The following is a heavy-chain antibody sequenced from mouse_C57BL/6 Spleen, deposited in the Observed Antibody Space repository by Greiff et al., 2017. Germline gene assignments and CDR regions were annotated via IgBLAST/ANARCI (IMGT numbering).Heavy chain of an antibody. CDR1: GYTFTSYD. CDR3: GREGNWDSFDY. CDR2: IYPSDGST. J-gene: IGHJ2*01. D-gene: IGHD4-1*01. Sequence: QVQLQQPGAELVKPGASVKLSCKASGYTFTSYDINWVKQRPGQGLEWIGWIYPSDGSTKYNEKFKGKATLTVDTSSSTAYMGLHRLTSEDSAVYFSGREGNWDSFDYWGQGTTLTVSS. V-gene: IGHV1-85*01.